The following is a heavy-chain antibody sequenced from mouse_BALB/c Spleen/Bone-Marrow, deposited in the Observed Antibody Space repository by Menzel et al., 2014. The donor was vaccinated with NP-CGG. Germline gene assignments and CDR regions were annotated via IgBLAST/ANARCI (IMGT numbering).Heavy chain of an antibody. J-gene: IGHJ2*01. V-gene: IGHV1S130*01. D-gene: IGHD2-4*01. CDR2: IHPNSGNT. CDR3: ERSGDYGQSDY. CDR1: GYTFTSSW. Sequence: QVQLQQSGSVLVRPGASVKLSCKASGYTFTSSWMHWAKQRPGQGLEWIGEIHPNSGNTNYNEKFKGKATLTVDTSPSTAYVDLSSLTSEDSAVYYCERSGDYGQSDYWGQGTTLTVSS.